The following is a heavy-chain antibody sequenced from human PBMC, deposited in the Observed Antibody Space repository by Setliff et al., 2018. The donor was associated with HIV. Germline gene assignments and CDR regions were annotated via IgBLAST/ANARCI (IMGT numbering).Heavy chain of an antibody. CDR1: GGSVGSGSYY. CDR2: IYYSGST. Sequence: SETLSLTCSVSGGSVGSGSYYWSWIRQSPGKGLEWLGYIYYSGSTTYNPSLRSRVTISIDTSKNQLSLNLRSVTAADTAVYYCARDPPGYGDCKDYWGQGKLVTVSS. V-gene: IGHV4-61*01. D-gene: IGHD4-17*01. J-gene: IGHJ4*02. CDR3: ARDPPGYGDCKDY.